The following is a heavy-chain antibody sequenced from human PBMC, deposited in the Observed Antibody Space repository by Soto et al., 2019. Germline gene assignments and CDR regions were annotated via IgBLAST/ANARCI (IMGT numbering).Heavy chain of an antibody. CDR3: ARSRSNYDFWSGYAFDI. Sequence: GGSLRLSCAASGFTFSSYSMNWVRQAPGKGLEWVSYISSSSSTIYYADSVKGRFTISRDNAKNSLYLQMNSLRDEDTAVYYCARSRSNYDFWSGYAFDIWGQGTMVTVSS. D-gene: IGHD3-3*01. J-gene: IGHJ3*02. CDR1: GFTFSSYS. V-gene: IGHV3-48*02. CDR2: ISSSSSTI.